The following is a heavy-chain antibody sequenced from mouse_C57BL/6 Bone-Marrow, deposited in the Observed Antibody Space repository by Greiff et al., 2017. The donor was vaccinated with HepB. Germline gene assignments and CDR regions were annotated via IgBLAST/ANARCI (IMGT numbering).Heavy chain of an antibody. CDR1: GYTFTDYN. J-gene: IGHJ1*03. V-gene: IGHV1-18*01. D-gene: IGHD1-1*01. CDR3: ARDYYGSRGYWYFDV. CDR2: INPNNGGT. Sequence: EVQLQQSGPELVKPGASVKIPCKASGYTFTDYNMDWVKQSHGKSLEWIGDINPNNGGTIYNQKFKGKATLTVDKSSSTAYMELRSLTSEDTAVYYCARDYYGSRGYWYFDVWGTGTTVTVSS.